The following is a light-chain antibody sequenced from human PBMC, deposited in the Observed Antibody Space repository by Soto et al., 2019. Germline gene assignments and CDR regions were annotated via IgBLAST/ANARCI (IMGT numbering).Light chain of an antibody. V-gene: IGKV3-20*01. J-gene: IGKJ3*01. CDR2: GAS. CDR3: QQYGSSPS. Sequence: EIVLTQSPGTLSLSPGERATLSCRASQSVSSSYLAWYRQRPGQAPRLLIYGASIRATGIPDRFSGSGSGTSYTVTITRLEPEDFAVLYCQQYGSSPSFGPGTMVDIK. CDR1: QSVSSSY.